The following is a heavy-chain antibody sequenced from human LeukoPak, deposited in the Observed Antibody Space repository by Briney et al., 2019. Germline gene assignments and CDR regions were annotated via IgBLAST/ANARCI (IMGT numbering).Heavy chain of an antibody. V-gene: IGHV3-30*04. D-gene: IGHD3-16*01. CDR1: GFTFSSYA. Sequence: GRSLRLSCAASGFTFSSYAMHWVRQAPGKGLEWMAVISYDGSNKYYADSVKGRFTISRDNSKNTLYLQMNSLRAEDTAVYYCARRPYYDYVWGSSDYWGQGTLVTVSS. CDR3: ARRPYYDYVWGSSDY. CDR2: ISYDGSNK. J-gene: IGHJ4*02.